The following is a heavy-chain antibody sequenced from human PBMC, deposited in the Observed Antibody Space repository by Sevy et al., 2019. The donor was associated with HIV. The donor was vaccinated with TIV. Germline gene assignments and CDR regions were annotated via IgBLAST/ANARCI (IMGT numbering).Heavy chain of an antibody. Sequence: GGSLRLSWAPSQFTFRAYIRNGVRQTPGKGLEGISYIGSGSSSLGYADSVKGRFTISRDNAENSLYLQMNRLRAEDTGVYFCARDRDYYGSGTYDYWGQGTLVTVSS. CDR2: IGSGSSSL. CDR3: ARDRDYYGSGTYDY. V-gene: IGHV3-21*05. CDR1: QFTFRAYI. J-gene: IGHJ4*02. D-gene: IGHD3-10*01.